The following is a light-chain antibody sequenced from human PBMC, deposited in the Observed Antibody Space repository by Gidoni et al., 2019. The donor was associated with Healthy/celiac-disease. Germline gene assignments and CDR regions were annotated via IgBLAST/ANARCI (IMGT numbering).Light chain of an antibody. V-gene: IGKV3-20*01. CDR1: QSVRSRY. Sequence: EIVLTQSPGTLSLSPGERATLSCRASQSVRSRYLAWYQQKPGQAPRLLIYGASSRATGIPDRFSGSGSGTDFTLTISRLEPEDFAVYYCKQYGSSPLTFGGGTKVEIK. CDR3: KQYGSSPLT. J-gene: IGKJ4*01. CDR2: GAS.